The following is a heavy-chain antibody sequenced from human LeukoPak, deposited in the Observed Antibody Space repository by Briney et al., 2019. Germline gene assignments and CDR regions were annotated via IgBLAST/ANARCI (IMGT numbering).Heavy chain of an antibody. CDR2: ISSSGSTI. Sequence: GGSLRLSCAASGFTFSSYEMNWVRQAPGKGLEWVSYISSSGSTIYYADSVKGRFTISRDNAKNSLYLQMNSPRAEDTAVYYCARVRETTPAFDYWGQGTLVTVSS. V-gene: IGHV3-48*03. CDR3: ARVRETTPAFDY. J-gene: IGHJ4*02. CDR1: GFTFSSYE. D-gene: IGHD1-7*01.